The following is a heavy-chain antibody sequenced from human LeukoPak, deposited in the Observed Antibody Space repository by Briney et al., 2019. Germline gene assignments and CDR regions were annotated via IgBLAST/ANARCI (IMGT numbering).Heavy chain of an antibody. Sequence: GRSLRLSCAASGFTFSDYAMSWVRQAPGKVLEWVSSISESRDEVDNADSVKGRFTISRDNSNNTLYLQMNSLRAEDTAVYYCARDYPGDSMLWEDYFDYWGQGILVTVSS. CDR2: ISESRDEV. V-gene: IGHV3-23*01. D-gene: IGHD3-16*01. J-gene: IGHJ4*02. CDR1: GFTFSDYA. CDR3: ARDYPGDSMLWEDYFDY.